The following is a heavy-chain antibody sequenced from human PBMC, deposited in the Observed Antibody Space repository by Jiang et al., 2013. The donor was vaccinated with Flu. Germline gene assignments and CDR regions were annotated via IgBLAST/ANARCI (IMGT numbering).Heavy chain of an antibody. CDR2: SSSSGSXI. CDR3: ARVKRMGMDV. J-gene: IGHJ6*02. V-gene: IGHV3-48*03. Sequence: KGLEWVSYSSSSGSXIYYADSVKGRFTISRDNAKNSLYLQMNSLRAEDTAVYYCARVKRMGMDVWGQGTTVTVSS.